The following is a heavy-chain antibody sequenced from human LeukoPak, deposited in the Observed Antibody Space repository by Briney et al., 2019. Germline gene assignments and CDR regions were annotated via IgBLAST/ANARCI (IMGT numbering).Heavy chain of an antibody. CDR1: GFTFDDYA. V-gene: IGHV3-9*03. CDR2: ISWNSGSI. J-gene: IGHJ3*02. Sequence: GGSLRLSCAASGFTFDDYAMHWVRQAPGKGLEWVSGISWNSGSIGYADSVKGRFTISRDNAKNSLYLQMNSLRAEDMALYYCAKGDDSNGYYNRGSDAFDIWGQGTKVTVSS. D-gene: IGHD3-22*01. CDR3: AKGDDSNGYYNRGSDAFDI.